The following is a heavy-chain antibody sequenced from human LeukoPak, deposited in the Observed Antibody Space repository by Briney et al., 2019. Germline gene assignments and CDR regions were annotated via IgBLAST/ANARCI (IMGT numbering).Heavy chain of an antibody. Sequence: SETLSLTCTVSGGSISSGSYYWSWIRQPAGKGLEWIGRIYTSGSTNYNPSLKSRVTISVDTSKNQFSLKLSSVTAADTAVYYCARVSRELTINWFDPWGQGTLVTVSS. CDR2: IYTSGST. J-gene: IGHJ5*02. D-gene: IGHD1-26*01. V-gene: IGHV4-61*02. CDR1: GGSISSGSYY. CDR3: ARVSRELTINWFDP.